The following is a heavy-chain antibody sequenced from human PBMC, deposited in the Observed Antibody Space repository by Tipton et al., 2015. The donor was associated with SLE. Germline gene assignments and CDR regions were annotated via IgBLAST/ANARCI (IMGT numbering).Heavy chain of an antibody. D-gene: IGHD1-26*01. V-gene: IGHV4-34*01. J-gene: IGHJ4*02. CDR1: GGSFSGYY. CDR2: INHSGSA. CDR3: AKEEGSGTSYY. Sequence: TLSLTCSVYGGSFSGYYWSWIRRPPGKGLEWIGEINHSGSANYNPSLKSRVTISVDTSKNQFSLKLSSVTAADTAIYYCAKEEGSGTSYYWGQGTLVTVSS.